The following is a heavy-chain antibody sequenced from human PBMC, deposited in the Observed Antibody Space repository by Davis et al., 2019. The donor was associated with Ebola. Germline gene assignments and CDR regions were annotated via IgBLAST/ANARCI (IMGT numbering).Heavy chain of an antibody. CDR2: IYYSGST. J-gene: IGHJ5*02. V-gene: IGHV4-59*01. D-gene: IGHD4/OR15-4a*01. CDR3: ARYLLLRGLTWFDP. CDR1: GGSISSYY. Sequence: PSETLSLTCTVSGGSISSYYWSWIRQPPGKGLEWIGYIYYSGSTNYNPSLKSRVTISVDTSKNQFSLKLSSVTAADTAVYYCARYLLLRGLTWFDPWGQGTLVTVSS.